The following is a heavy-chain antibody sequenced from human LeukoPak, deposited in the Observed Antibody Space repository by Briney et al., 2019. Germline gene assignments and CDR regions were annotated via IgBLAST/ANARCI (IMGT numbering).Heavy chain of an antibody. Sequence: PGGSLRLSCAASGFTFSSYGMHWVRQAPGKGLEWVAFISYDGSNKYYVDSVKGRFTISRDNSKNTLFLQMNSLRAEDTAMYYCARDLISGSHYWGQGTLVTVSS. J-gene: IGHJ4*02. CDR2: ISYDGSNK. D-gene: IGHD1-26*01. CDR1: GFTFSSYG. CDR3: ARDLISGSHY. V-gene: IGHV3-30*06.